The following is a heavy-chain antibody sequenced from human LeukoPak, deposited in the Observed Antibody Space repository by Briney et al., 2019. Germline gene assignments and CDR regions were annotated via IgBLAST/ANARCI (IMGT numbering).Heavy chain of an antibody. CDR1: GGSISSSSYY. D-gene: IGHD2-21*02. CDR3: ARDPGEHIVVVTAIYLRNDAFDI. CDR2: IYYSGST. J-gene: IGHJ3*02. Sequence: RPSETLSLTCTVSGGSISSSSYYWGWIRQPPGKGLEWIGSIYYSGSTYYNPSLKSRVTISVDTSKNQFSLKLSSVTAADTAVYYCARDPGEHIVVVTAIYLRNDAFDIWGQGTMVTVSS. V-gene: IGHV4-39*07.